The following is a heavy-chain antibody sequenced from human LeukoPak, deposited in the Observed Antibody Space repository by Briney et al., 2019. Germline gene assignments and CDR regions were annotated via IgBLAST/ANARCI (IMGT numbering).Heavy chain of an antibody. V-gene: IGHV1-8*01. J-gene: IGHJ4*02. Sequence: ASVKVSCKASGYTFTSSDINWVRQAAGQGLEWMGWINPNSGRTGYAQKFQGRVTMTANTSISTAYMELSSLRFDDTAVYYCARGRSGLAAAGTYDYWSQGTLITVSS. CDR1: GYTFTSSD. D-gene: IGHD6-13*01. CDR3: ARGRSGLAAAGTYDY. CDR2: INPNSGRT.